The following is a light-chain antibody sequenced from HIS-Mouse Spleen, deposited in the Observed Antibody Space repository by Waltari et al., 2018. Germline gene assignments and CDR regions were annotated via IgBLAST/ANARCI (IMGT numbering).Light chain of an antibody. V-gene: IGLV2-8*01. Sequence: QSALTQPPSASGSPGQSVTISCTGTSSDVGGYNYVSWYQQHPGKAPKLMIYEVSKRPSWVPDRCSGSKSGNTASLTVSGLQAEDEADYYCSSYAGSNNLVFGGGTKLTVL. J-gene: IGLJ2*01. CDR3: SSYAGSNNLV. CDR1: SSDVGGYNY. CDR2: EVS.